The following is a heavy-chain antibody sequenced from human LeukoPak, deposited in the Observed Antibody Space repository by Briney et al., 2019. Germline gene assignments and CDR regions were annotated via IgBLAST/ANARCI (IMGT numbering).Heavy chain of an antibody. V-gene: IGHV3-48*01. J-gene: IGHJ4*02. D-gene: IGHD2-2*01. CDR2: ISSSSNI. CDR3: ASGVSSTSCYVDY. CDR1: GFTYSSYS. Sequence: GGSLRLSCAASGFTYSSYSMTWVRQAPGKGLEWVSYISSSSNINYADSVKGRFTISRDNAKNSLYLQMDSLRAEDTAVYYCASGVSSTSCYVDYWGQGTLVTVSS.